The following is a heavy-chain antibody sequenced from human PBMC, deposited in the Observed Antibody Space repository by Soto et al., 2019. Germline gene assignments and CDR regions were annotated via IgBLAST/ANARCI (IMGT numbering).Heavy chain of an antibody. CDR3: AKDGAAAAYCFDY. J-gene: IGHJ4*02. D-gene: IGHD6-13*01. CDR2: ISYDGSNK. CDR1: GFTFSSYG. Sequence: GGSLRLSCAASGFTFSSYGMHWVRQAPGKGLEWVAVISYDGSNKYYADSVKGRFTISRDNSKNTLYLQMNSLRAEDTAVYYCAKDGAAAAYCFDYWGQGTLVTVSS. V-gene: IGHV3-30*18.